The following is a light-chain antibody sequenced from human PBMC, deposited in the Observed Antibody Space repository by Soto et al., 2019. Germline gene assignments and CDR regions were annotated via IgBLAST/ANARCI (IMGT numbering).Light chain of an antibody. CDR2: DAS. CDR1: QDINNY. V-gene: IGKV1-33*01. Sequence: DIQMTQSPSSLSASVGDRVTITCQASQDINNYLNWYQQKPGQAPKLLIYDASNLETGVPSRFSGSGSGTEFTLTISSLQPDDFATYYCQHYNSYSEAFGQGTKV. CDR3: QHYNSYSEA. J-gene: IGKJ1*01.